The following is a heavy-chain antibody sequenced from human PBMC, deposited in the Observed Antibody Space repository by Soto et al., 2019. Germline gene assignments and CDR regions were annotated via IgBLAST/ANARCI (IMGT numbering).Heavy chain of an antibody. Sequence: SGPTLVNPTATLTLTCTVSGFSLSNARMGVSWIRQPPGKALEWLAHIFSNDEKSYSTSLKSRLTISKDTSKSQVVLTMTNMDPVDTATYYCARLLAYCGGDCYSNDYWGQGTLVTVSS. D-gene: IGHD2-21*02. V-gene: IGHV2-26*01. CDR3: ARLLAYCGGDCYSNDY. CDR1: GFSLSNARMG. J-gene: IGHJ4*02. CDR2: IFSNDEK.